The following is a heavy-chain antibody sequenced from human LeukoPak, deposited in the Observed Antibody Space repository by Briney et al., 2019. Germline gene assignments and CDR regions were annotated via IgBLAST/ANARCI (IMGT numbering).Heavy chain of an antibody. CDR1: GGSISSDY. CDR2: SYYSGTT. CDR3: ARVSGYGDYFDY. D-gene: IGHD4-17*01. V-gene: IGHV4-59*01. J-gene: IGHJ4*02. Sequence: SETLSLTCSVSGGSISSDYWSWIRQPPGKGLEWIGYSYYSGTTNYNPSLKSRVTISVDTSKNQLSLKLRPVTAADTAVYYCARVSGYGDYFDYWGQGTLVTVSS.